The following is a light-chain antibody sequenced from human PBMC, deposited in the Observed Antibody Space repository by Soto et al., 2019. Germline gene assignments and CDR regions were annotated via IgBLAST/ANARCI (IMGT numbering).Light chain of an antibody. CDR1: SSDVGDGDF. CDR2: KVS. V-gene: IGLV2-14*01. J-gene: IGLJ3*02. Sequence: QSALTQPASVSGSPRQSITISCTGTSSDVGDGDFVSWYQQRPGNAPKLMIYKVSNRPSGVSNRFSGSKSGNTASLTISGLQAEAESDYYWCEYTRSYTWVFGGGTKLTVL. CDR3: CEYTRSYTWV.